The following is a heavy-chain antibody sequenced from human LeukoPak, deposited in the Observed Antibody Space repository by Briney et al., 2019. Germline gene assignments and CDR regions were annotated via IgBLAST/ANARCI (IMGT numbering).Heavy chain of an antibody. D-gene: IGHD1-26*01. CDR2: IKQDGSES. Sequence: GGSLRLSCAASGLIFSNYWMSWVRQGPGKGLEWVANIKQDGSESYYVDSVMGRFTISRDNAKNSLYLQMNSLRPEDTAVYYCASGNEFDYWGQGTLVAVSS. CDR3: ASGNEFDY. V-gene: IGHV3-7*01. CDR1: GLIFSNYW. J-gene: IGHJ4*02.